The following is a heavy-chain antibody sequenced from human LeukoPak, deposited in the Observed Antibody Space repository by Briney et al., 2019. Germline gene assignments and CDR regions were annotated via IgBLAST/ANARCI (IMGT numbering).Heavy chain of an antibody. V-gene: IGHV1-69*05. CDR3: ATMALRTSCPFDY. CDR2: IIPIFGTA. CDR1: GGTFSSYA. Sequence: SVKVSCKASGGTFSSYAISWVRQAPGQGLEWMGGIIPIFGTANYAQKFQGRVTITTDESTSTAYMELSSLGSEDTAVYYCATMALRTSCPFDYWGQGTLVTVSS. J-gene: IGHJ4*02. D-gene: IGHD2-2*01.